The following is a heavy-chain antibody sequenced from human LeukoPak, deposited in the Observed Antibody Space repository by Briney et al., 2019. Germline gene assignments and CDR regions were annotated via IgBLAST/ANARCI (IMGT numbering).Heavy chain of an antibody. CDR1: GFTFSSFS. CDR2: IRASSNGV. V-gene: IGHV3-48*01. Sequence: GGSLRLSCAASGFTFSSFSMNWVRQAPGKGLEWFSYIRASSNGVQYADSVQGRFTISRDNAKNSLYLQMNSLRAEDTAVYYCARDSAYVFDYWGQGTLVTVSS. D-gene: IGHD3-16*01. J-gene: IGHJ4*02. CDR3: ARDSAYVFDY.